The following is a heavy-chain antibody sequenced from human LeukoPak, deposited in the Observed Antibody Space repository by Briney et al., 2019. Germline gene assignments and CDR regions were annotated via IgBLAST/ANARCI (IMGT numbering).Heavy chain of an antibody. Sequence: ASVTVSCPALGYTFTDHYFHWLRQAPGPGIEWMGWIHPGRGDTNIAQKFQGRVSLTRDMSISTAYMELSRLTSDDTAVYYCARDHNWGPDYWGQGTLVSVSS. J-gene: IGHJ4*02. CDR2: IHPGRGDT. CDR3: ARDHNWGPDY. CDR1: GYTFTDHY. V-gene: IGHV1-2*02. D-gene: IGHD7-27*01.